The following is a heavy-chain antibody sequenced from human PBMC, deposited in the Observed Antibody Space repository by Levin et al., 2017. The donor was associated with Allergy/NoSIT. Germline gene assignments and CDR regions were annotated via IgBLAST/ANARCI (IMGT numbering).Heavy chain of an antibody. J-gene: IGHJ6*03. CDR1: GFTFSSYE. CDR2: ISSSGSTI. Sequence: GGSLRLSCAASGFTFSSYEMNWVRQAPGKGLEWVSYISSSGSTIYYADSVKGRFTISRDNAKNSLYLQMNSLRAEDTAVYYCARLHSVDTAMVTYYYYMDGWGKGTTVTVSS. CDR3: ARLHSVDTAMVTYYYYMDG. V-gene: IGHV3-48*03. D-gene: IGHD5-18*01.